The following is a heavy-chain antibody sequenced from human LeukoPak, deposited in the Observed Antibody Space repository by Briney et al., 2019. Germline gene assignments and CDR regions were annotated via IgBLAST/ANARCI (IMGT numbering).Heavy chain of an antibody. D-gene: IGHD6-19*01. CDR3: AKALSSGWYAGDAFDI. CDR1: GFTFDDYA. J-gene: IGHJ3*02. V-gene: IGHV3-9*03. Sequence: PGRSLRLPCAASGFTFDDYAMHWVRQAPGKGLEWVSGISWNSGSIGYADSVKGRFTISRDNAKNSLYLQMNSLRAEDMALYYCAKALSSGWYAGDAFDIWGQGTMVTVSS. CDR2: ISWNSGSI.